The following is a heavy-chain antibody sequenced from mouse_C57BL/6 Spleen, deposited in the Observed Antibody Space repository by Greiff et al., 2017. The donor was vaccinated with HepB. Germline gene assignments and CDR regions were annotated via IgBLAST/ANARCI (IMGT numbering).Heavy chain of an antibody. CDR1: GYTFTDYN. V-gene: IGHV1-22*01. D-gene: IGHD1-1*01. Sequence: EVQLQQSGPELVKPGASVEMSCKASGYTFTDYNMHWVKQSHGKSLEWIGYINPNNGGTSYNQKFKGKATLTVNKSSSTAYMELRSLTSEDSAVYYCASPYYYGSRSSWFAYWGQGTLVTVSA. CDR3: ASPYYYGSRSSWFAY. J-gene: IGHJ3*01. CDR2: INPNNGGT.